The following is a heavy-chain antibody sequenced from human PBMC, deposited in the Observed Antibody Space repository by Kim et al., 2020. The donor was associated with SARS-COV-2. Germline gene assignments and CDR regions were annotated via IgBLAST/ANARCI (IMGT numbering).Heavy chain of an antibody. CDR1: GGPVSGSSYF. CDR3: ATTDDGRAVYGLVSPLF. Sequence: SETLSLTCTVSGGPVSGSSYFWGWIRQPPERGLEWIVSIHYSGSTSYNPSLRRRVTISVDTSKNHFSLRLSPGTAADTAVYYCATTDDGRAVYGLVSPLFWGQGPLLSV. V-gene: IGHV4-39*02. CDR2: IHYSGST. J-gene: IGHJ4*02. D-gene: IGHD3-9*01.